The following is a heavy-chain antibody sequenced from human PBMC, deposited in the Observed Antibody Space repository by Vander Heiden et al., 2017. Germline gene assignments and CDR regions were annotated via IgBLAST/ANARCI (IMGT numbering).Heavy chain of an antibody. V-gene: IGHV1-69*01. CDR2: IIPICGTA. D-gene: IGHD3-10*01. CDR3: AKRITIVRGVKTYYYYGMDV. CDR1: GGTFSSSA. Sequence: QVQLVQSGAAVNKLGSSVNVSCQASGGTFSSSAISWVRQAPGQAREWMGGIIPICGTANYAQKVQGRVTITADECTSTAYMELSSLRSEDTAVYYCAKRITIVRGVKTYYYYGMDVWGQGTMVTVSS. J-gene: IGHJ6*02.